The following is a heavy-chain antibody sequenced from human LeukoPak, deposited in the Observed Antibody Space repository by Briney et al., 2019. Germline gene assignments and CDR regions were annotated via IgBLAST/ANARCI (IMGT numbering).Heavy chain of an antibody. CDR3: ARGPRFYYYGMDV. CDR2: INHSGST. J-gene: IGHJ6*02. Sequence: SETPSLTCAVYGGSFSGYYWSWIRQPPGKGPEWIGEINHSGSTNYNPSLKSRVTISVDTSKNQFSLKLSSVTAADTAVYYCARGPRFYYYGMDVWGQGTTVTVSS. CDR1: GGSFSGYY. V-gene: IGHV4-34*01.